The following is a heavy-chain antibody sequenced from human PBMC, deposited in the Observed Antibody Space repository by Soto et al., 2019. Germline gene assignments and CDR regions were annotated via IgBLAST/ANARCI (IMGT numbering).Heavy chain of an antibody. J-gene: IGHJ6*02. CDR2: INHSGST. Sequence: QVQLQQWGAGLLKPSETLSLTCGVYGGSFSGYSWIWIRQPPGKGLEWIGEINHSGSTNYRPSLKRRVTISVAASKNRFSLSLSFVTAADTAVYYGARGRQADVYYYYYGMDVWGHGTTVTVSS. D-gene: IGHD1-1*01. CDR3: ARGRQADVYYYYYGMDV. CDR1: GGSFSGYS. V-gene: IGHV4-34*02.